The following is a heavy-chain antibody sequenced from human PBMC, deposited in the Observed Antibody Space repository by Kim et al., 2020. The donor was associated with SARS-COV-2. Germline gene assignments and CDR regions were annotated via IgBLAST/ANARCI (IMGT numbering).Heavy chain of an antibody. D-gene: IGHD3-16*01. CDR3: TRGSWGRFDN. V-gene: IGHV3-74*01. Sequence: GGSLRLSCAASGFTFTNHWMHWVRQAPGKGLVWVSRISNDGQDAVYADSVRGRFTVSRDNARNILFLQMNSLRVDDTAVYYCTRGSWGRFDNWDQGTLVTVSS. CDR1: GFTFTNHW. J-gene: IGHJ4*02. CDR2: ISNDGQDA.